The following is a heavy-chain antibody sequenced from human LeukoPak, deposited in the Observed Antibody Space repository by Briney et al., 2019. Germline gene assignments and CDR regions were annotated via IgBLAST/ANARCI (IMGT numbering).Heavy chain of an antibody. Sequence: SETLSLTCTVSGGSIISSYWSWIRQPPGKGLEWIGYFYYTGISNYNPSLKSRVTISLDTSRNQISLKLTSVTAADTAVYYCARHAESSSSWYVPDYWGQGTLVTVSS. CDR1: GGSIISSY. V-gene: IGHV4-59*01. D-gene: IGHD6-13*01. CDR2: FYYTGIS. CDR3: ARHAESSSSWYVPDY. J-gene: IGHJ4*02.